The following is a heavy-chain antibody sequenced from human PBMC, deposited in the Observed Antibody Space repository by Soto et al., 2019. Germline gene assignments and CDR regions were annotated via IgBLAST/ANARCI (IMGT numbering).Heavy chain of an antibody. CDR1: GGSSSGHD. CDR2: INRGGST. J-gene: IGHJ5*01. D-gene: IGHD6-13*01. CDR3: ARGIPGYSSSWFDS. Sequence: SETLSLTCTVYGGSSSGHDWSWIRQPPGKGLEWIGEINRGGSTNYNPSLKSRTTISVDTSKNQFSLKLASVTATDTAVYYCARGIPGYSSSWFDSWGQGTLVTVSS. V-gene: IGHV4-34*01.